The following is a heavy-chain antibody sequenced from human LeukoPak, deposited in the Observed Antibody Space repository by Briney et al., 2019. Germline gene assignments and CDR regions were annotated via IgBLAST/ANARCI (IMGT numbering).Heavy chain of an antibody. D-gene: IGHD1-26*01. J-gene: IGHJ4*02. CDR2: ISWDGGST. Sequence: GGSLRLSCAASGFTLDDYTMHWVRQAPGKGLEWVSLISWDGGSTYYADSVKGRSTISRDNSKNSLYLQMNSLRTEDTALYYCAKGDRWELPDFDYWGQGTLVTVSS. CDR1: GFTLDDYT. CDR3: AKGDRWELPDFDY. V-gene: IGHV3-43*01.